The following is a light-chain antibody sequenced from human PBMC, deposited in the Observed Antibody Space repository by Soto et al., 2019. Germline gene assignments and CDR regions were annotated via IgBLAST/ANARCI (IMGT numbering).Light chain of an antibody. Sequence: DIQMTQSPSSLSSSVGDIVTITCRASQSISYYLNWYQQKPGRAPRLLIYTTSSLQSGVPSKFSGSASGTDFTLTISSLQPEDFATYYCQQSYTTPWTFGQGTKVDI. CDR3: QQSYTTPWT. J-gene: IGKJ1*01. V-gene: IGKV1-39*01. CDR1: QSISYY. CDR2: TTS.